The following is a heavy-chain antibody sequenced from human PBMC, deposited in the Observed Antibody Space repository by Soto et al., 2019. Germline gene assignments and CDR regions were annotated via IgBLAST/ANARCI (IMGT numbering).Heavy chain of an antibody. V-gene: IGHV4-34*09. Sequence: NLSLTCAVNTGSFTGHFWGWIRQPPGKGLEWIGEINPTRGTNYNPSLKSRVTISVDTSKNQFSLKLSSVTAADTAVYYCARVRVNYDFWSGYQTDYGMDVWGQGTTVTVSS. J-gene: IGHJ6*02. CDR2: INPTRGT. CDR1: TGSFTGHF. D-gene: IGHD3-3*01. CDR3: ARVRVNYDFWSGYQTDYGMDV.